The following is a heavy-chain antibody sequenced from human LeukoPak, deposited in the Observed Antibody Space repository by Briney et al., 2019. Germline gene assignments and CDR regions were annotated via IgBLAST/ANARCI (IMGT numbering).Heavy chain of an antibody. CDR2: ISYDGSNK. CDR1: GFTFSSYA. J-gene: IGHJ4*02. D-gene: IGHD6-6*01. V-gene: IGHV3-30-3*01. Sequence: PGGSLRLSCAASGFTFSSYAMHWVRQAPGKGLEWVAVISYDGSNKYYADSVKGRFTISRDNAKNSLYLQMNSLRAEDTAVYYCASTIAARPLVYWGQGTLVTVSS. CDR3: ASTIAARPLVY.